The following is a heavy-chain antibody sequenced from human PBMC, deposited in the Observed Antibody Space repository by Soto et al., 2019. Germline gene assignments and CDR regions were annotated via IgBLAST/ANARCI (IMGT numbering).Heavy chain of an antibody. CDR1: GGTFSSYA. Sequence: ASVKVSCKASGGTFSSYAISWVRQAPGQGLEWMGGSIPIFGTANYAQKFQGRVTITADESTSTAYMELSSLRSEDTAVYYCARVGRSIAARLKAYYYYGMDVWGQGTTVTVSS. CDR3: ARVGRSIAARLKAYYYYGMDV. J-gene: IGHJ6*02. V-gene: IGHV1-69*13. CDR2: SIPIFGTA. D-gene: IGHD6-6*01.